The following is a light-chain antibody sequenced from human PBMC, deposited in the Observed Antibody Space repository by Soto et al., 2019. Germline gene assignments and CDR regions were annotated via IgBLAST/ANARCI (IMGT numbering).Light chain of an antibody. V-gene: IGLV2-14*01. CDR3: SSYTISSTLVV. Sequence: QSALTQPASVSGSPGQSITISCTGTSSDVGGYNYVSWYQQHPGKAPKLMIYDVSNRPSGVSNRFSGSKSGNTASLTISGLQAEDEADYYCSSYTISSTLVVFGGGTKLT. CDR1: SSDVGGYNY. J-gene: IGLJ3*02. CDR2: DVS.